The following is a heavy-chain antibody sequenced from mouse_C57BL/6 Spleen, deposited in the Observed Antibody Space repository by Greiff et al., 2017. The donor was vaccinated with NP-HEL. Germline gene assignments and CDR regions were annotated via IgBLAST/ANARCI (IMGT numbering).Heavy chain of an antibody. CDR1: GFNITDYY. CDR3: TTLYYGSSSSFAY. Sequence: VQLQQSGAELVRPGASVKLSCTASGFNITDYYMHWVKQRPEQGLEWIGRIDPEDGDTEYAPKFQGKATMTADTSSNTAYLQLSSLTSEDTAVYYCTTLYYGSSSSFAYWGQGTLVTVSA. J-gene: IGHJ3*01. V-gene: IGHV14-1*01. D-gene: IGHD1-1*01. CDR2: IDPEDGDT.